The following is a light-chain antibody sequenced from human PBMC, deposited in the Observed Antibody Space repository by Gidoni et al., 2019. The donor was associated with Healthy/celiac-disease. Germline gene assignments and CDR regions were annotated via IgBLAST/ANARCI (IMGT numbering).Light chain of an antibody. V-gene: IGKV1-33*01. CDR3: QQYDNLPIT. CDR2: DAS. CDR1: QDTSNY. Sequence: DIQMTQSPSSLSASVGDRVTITCQASQDTSNYLNWYQQKPGKAPKLLIYDASNLETGVPSRFSGSGSGTDFTFTISSLQPEDIATYYCQQYDNLPITFGQXTRLEIK. J-gene: IGKJ5*01.